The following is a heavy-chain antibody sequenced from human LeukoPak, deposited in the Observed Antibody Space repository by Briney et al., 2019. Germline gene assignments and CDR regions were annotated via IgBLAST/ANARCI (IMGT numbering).Heavy chain of an antibody. V-gene: IGHV3-48*01. D-gene: IGHD1-20*01. CDR1: GFTFSSYS. CDR2: ISSSSSII. CDR3: ARGPINWTPIDY. Sequence: GGSLRLSCAASGFTFSSYSMNWVRQAPGKGLEWVSYISSSSSIIDHADSVKGRFTISRDNAKKSLYLQMNSLRAEDTAVYYCARGPINWTPIDYWGQGTLVTVSS. J-gene: IGHJ4*02.